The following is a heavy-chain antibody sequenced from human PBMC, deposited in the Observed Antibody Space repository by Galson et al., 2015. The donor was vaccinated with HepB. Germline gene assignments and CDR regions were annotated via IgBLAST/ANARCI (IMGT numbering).Heavy chain of an antibody. CDR1: GFTFSNNW. V-gene: IGHV3-74*01. CDR2: INSEGGNT. CDR3: ASGKFGTTGHFGHY. J-gene: IGHJ4*02. D-gene: IGHD1-1*01. Sequence: SLRLSCAASGFTFSNNWMHWVRQAPGKGLVWVSRINSEGGNTAYADSVKGRFTISRDNAKNTLYLQMNSLRPEDTAVYYCASGKFGTTGHFGHYWGQGTLVTVSS.